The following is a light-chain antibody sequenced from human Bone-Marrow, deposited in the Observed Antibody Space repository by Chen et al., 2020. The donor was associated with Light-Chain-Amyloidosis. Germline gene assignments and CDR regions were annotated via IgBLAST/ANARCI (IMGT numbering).Light chain of an antibody. CDR1: SSDVGADNY. CDR2: EVS. CDR3: CAYAGVNQRFV. J-gene: IGLJ1*01. V-gene: IGLV2-8*01. Sequence: QSALTQPPSASGSPGQSVTLSCTGTSSDVGADNYVSWYQQHPGKAPKLIIYEVSKRPSGVPDRLSGSKSGPTASLSVSGLQSLDVADYFGCAYAGVNQRFVCAAATK.